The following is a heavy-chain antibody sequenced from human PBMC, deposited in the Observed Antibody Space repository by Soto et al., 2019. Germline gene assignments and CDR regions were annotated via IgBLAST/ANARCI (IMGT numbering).Heavy chain of an antibody. CDR2: INHSGST. D-gene: IGHD2-15*01. Sequence: SETLSLTCAVYGGSFSGYYWSWIRQPPGKGLEWIGEINHSGSTNYNPSLKSRVTISVDTSKNQFSLKLSSVTAADTAVYYCARGPPYCSGGSCYSYWFDPWGQGTLVT. J-gene: IGHJ5*02. CDR3: ARGPPYCSGGSCYSYWFDP. V-gene: IGHV4-34*01. CDR1: GGSFSGYY.